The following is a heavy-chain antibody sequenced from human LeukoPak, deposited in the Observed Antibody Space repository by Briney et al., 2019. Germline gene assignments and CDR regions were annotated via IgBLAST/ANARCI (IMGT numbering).Heavy chain of an antibody. CDR3: VKIGPLGSDF. D-gene: IGHD2-15*01. CDR2: IYASGNT. Sequence: SETLSLTCTISGASISTYYWSWIRQPAGKGLEWIGRIYASGNTYKNPSLESRVTMSVDTSNNQFTPNLTSVTGADTAMYYCVKIGPLGSDFWGQGTQVTVSS. CDR1: GASISTYY. V-gene: IGHV4-4*07. J-gene: IGHJ4*02.